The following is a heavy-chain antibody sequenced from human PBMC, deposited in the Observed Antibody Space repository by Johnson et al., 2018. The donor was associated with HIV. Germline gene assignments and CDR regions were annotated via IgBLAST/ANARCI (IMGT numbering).Heavy chain of an antibody. CDR3: ARDHDPIAAAQGSFDI. Sequence: QVQLLESGGRVVQPGRSLRLSCAASGFTFNSYGMHWVRQAPGQGLEWVSVIYSGGSTYSADSVKGRFATATDSSKNALYLQMTSLRADDTAVYYCARDHDPIAAAQGSFDIWGQGTMVTVSS. CDR1: GFTFNSYG. D-gene: IGHD6-13*01. V-gene: IGHV3-NL1*01. J-gene: IGHJ3*02. CDR2: IYSGGST.